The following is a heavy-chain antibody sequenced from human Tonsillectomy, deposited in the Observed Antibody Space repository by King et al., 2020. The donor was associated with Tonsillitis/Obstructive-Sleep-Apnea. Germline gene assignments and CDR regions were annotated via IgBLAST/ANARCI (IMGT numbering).Heavy chain of an antibody. J-gene: IGHJ4*02. CDR3: ARDSGTSGYDCGY. V-gene: IGHV3-20*04. Sequence: VQLVESGGGVVRPGGSLRLSCTASGFTFDDYGMGWVRQAPGKGLEWVSGITWDGGNTGYAAPVKGRFTVSRDNAKNSLYLQMNSLRAEDTALYYCARDSGTSGYDCGYWGQGTLVTVSS. CDR2: ITWDGGNT. D-gene: IGHD5-12*01. CDR1: GFTFDDYG.